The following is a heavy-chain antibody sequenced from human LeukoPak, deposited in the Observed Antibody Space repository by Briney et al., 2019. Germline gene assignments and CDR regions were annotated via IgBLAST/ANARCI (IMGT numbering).Heavy chain of an antibody. CDR2: ISHGGSNK. CDR3: ARGSRAIVSTKFARGRYMDV. CDR1: GFTFSSYA. Sequence: PGRPLRLSCAASGFTFSSYAMHWVRQAPGKGLEWVAFISHGGSNKYYADSVKGRFTISRDNSKNTLYLQMNSLRAEDTALYYCARGSRAIVSTKFARGRYMDVWGKGSTVTVSS. D-gene: IGHD5/OR15-5a*01. V-gene: IGHV3-30*04. J-gene: IGHJ6*03.